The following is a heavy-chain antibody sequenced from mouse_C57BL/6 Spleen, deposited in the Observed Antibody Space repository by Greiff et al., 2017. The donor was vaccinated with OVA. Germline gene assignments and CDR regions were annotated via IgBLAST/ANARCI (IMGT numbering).Heavy chain of an antibody. D-gene: IGHD4-1*01. V-gene: IGHV5-6*01. CDR3: ARLGELGPGY. CDR2: ISSGGSYT. Sequence: EVQLQESGGDLVKPGGSLKLSCAASGFTFSSYGMSWVRQTPDKRLEWVATISSGGSYTYYPDSVKGRFTISRENAKNTLYLQMSSLKSEDTAMYYCARLGELGPGYWGQGTTLTVSS. CDR1: GFTFSSYG. J-gene: IGHJ2*01.